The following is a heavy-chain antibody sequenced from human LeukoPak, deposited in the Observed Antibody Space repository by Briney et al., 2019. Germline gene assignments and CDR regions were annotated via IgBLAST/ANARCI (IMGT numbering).Heavy chain of an antibody. CDR1: GYPFDNFG. Sequence: GAAVKVSCKASGYPFDNFGLTWVRQAPGQGLEWMGWISAYNGNTHYAQKFRGRLTMTTETSTSTAYLELRSLKSDDTAVYYCARDRVGGVLTGGSLYCGQGSL. D-gene: IGHD1-14*01. CDR3: ARDRVGGVLTGGSLY. CDR2: ISAYNGNT. J-gene: IGHJ4*01. V-gene: IGHV1-18*01.